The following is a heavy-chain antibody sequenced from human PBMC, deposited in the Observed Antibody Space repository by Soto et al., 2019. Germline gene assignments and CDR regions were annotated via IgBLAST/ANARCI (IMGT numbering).Heavy chain of an antibody. Sequence: GESLKISCQGSGYSFASYWIGWVRQMPVKDLEWMGIIYPGDTNTRYSPSFQGKVTISADKSLRTAYLQWTSLKASDTALYYCARTRSFTLGFYYDGMDVWGQGTTVTVS. V-gene: IGHV5-51*01. CDR3: ARTRSFTLGFYYDGMDV. CDR2: IYPGDTNT. CDR1: GYSFASYW. D-gene: IGHD6-6*01. J-gene: IGHJ6*02.